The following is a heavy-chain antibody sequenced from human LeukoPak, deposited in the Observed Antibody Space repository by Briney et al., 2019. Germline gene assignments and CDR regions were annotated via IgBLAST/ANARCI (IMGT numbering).Heavy chain of an antibody. Sequence: GGSLRLFCAASGFTFSSYWMHWVRQAPGKGLVWLSRINSDGYSISYADSVKGRFTISRDNAKNTLYLQMNTLTAEDTAMYYCARAVAVAGTDYWGQGTLVTVSS. J-gene: IGHJ4*02. D-gene: IGHD6-19*01. CDR2: INSDGYSI. V-gene: IGHV3-74*03. CDR1: GFTFSSYW. CDR3: ARAVAVAGTDY.